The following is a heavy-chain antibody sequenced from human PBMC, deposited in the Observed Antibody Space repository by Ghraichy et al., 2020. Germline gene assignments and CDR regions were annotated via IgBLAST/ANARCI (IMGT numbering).Heavy chain of an antibody. CDR3: ARGLLPRGHYYGSGSNWFDY. V-gene: IGHV4-34*01. D-gene: IGHD3-10*01. CDR2: INHSGST. CDR1: GGSFSGYY. Sequence: GSLRLSCAVYGGSFSGYYWSWIRQPPGKGLEWIGEINHSGSTNYNPSLKSRVTISVDTSKNQFSLKLSSVTAADTAVYYCARGLLPRGHYYGSGSNWFDYWGQGTLVTVSS. J-gene: IGHJ4*02.